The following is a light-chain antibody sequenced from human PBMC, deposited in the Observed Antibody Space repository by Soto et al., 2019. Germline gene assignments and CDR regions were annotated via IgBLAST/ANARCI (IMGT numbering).Light chain of an antibody. CDR2: GAS. V-gene: IGKV3-15*01. CDR1: QSVSSN. Sequence: DIVMTQSPATLSVSPGERATLSCRASQSVSSNLAWYQQKPGQAPRLLIYGASTRATGIPARFSGSGSGTEFTLTISSLQSEDFAVYYCQQYNNWPVTFGQGTRWIS. J-gene: IGKJ1*01. CDR3: QQYNNWPVT.